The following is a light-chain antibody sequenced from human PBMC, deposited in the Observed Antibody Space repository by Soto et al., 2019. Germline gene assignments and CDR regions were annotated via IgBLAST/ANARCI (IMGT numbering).Light chain of an antibody. V-gene: IGKV3-15*01. CDR2: GAS. J-gene: IGKJ4*01. CDR1: QSVSGN. CDR3: QKYNSALLT. Sequence: EIVMTQSPATLSVSPGERATLSCRASQSVSGNLAWYQQKPGQAPRLLIYGASTRATGIPARFSGSGSGTDFTLTISSLQPEDVATYYCQKYNSALLTFGGGTKVEIK.